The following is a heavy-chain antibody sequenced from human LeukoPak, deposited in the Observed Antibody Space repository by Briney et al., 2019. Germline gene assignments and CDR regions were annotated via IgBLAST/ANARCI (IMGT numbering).Heavy chain of an antibody. Sequence: SGGSLRLXCAASGFTFSSYWMQWVRQAPGKGLVWVSRINSDGSSTSYADSVKGRFTISRDNAKNTLYLQMNSLRAEDTAVYYCAREGRRQMATTFDYWGQGTLVTVSS. V-gene: IGHV3-74*01. CDR2: INSDGSST. CDR1: GFTFSSYW. D-gene: IGHD5-24*01. CDR3: AREGRRQMATTFDY. J-gene: IGHJ4*02.